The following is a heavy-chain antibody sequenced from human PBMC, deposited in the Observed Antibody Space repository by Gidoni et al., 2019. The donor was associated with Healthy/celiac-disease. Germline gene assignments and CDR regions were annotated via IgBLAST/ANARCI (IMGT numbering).Heavy chain of an antibody. CDR3: TTGIPRSDRSYYYYYYYMDV. J-gene: IGHJ6*03. V-gene: IGHV3-15*01. CDR1: GLTFSNAW. CDR2: IKSKTDGGTT. Sequence: EVQLVESGGGLVKPGGSLRLSCAASGLTFSNAWMIWFRQAPGKGLEWVGRIKSKTDGGTTDYAAPVKGRFTISRDDSKNTLYLQMNSLKTEDTAVYYCTTGIPRSDRSYYYYYYYMDVWGKGTTVTVSS.